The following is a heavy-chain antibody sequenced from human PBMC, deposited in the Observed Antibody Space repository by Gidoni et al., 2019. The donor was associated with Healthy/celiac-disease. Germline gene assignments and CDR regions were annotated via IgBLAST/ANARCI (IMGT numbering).Heavy chain of an antibody. Sequence: QVQLVQSGAEVKKPGSSVKVSCKASGGTFGSYAISWVRQAPGQGLEWMGGIIPIFGTANDAQKFQGRVTITADESTSTAYMELSSLRSEDTAVYYCAREKSRYCSGGSCPLDIWGQGTMVTVSS. CDR1: GGTFGSYA. CDR2: IIPIFGTA. J-gene: IGHJ3*02. V-gene: IGHV1-69*01. CDR3: AREKSRYCSGGSCPLDI. D-gene: IGHD2-15*01.